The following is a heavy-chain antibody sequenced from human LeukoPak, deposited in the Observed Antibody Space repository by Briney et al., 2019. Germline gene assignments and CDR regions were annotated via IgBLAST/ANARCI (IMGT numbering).Heavy chain of an antibody. CDR2: IYYSGST. Sequence: PSETLSLTCTVSGGSVSSYYWTWIRQPPGKGLEWLGYIYYSGSTNYNPSLKSRVTISVDTSKNQFSLELSSVTAADTAVYYCASLRGYSGYDPFDYWGQGALVTVSS. CDR1: GGSVSSYY. V-gene: IGHV4-59*08. J-gene: IGHJ4*02. D-gene: IGHD5-12*01. CDR3: ASLRGYSGYDPFDY.